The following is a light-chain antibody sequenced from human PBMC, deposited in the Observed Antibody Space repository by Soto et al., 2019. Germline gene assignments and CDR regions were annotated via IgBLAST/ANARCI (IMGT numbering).Light chain of an antibody. V-gene: IGKV3-15*01. Sequence: EIVMTQSPATLSVSPGERATLSCGASQSVSNNLAWYQQKPGQAPRLLIYGASTTATGIPARFSGSGSGTEFTLTISGLQSEDFALYYYQQYNDWPFTFGPGTKVDIK. J-gene: IGKJ3*01. CDR3: QQYNDWPFT. CDR2: GAS. CDR1: QSVSNN.